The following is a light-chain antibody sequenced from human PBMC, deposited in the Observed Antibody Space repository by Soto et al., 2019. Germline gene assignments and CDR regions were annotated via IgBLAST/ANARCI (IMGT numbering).Light chain of an antibody. V-gene: IGLV6-57*04. CDR2: EDN. J-gene: IGLJ2*01. Sequence: NFMLTQPHSVSESPGKTVTISCTRSSGSIGSTYVQWYQQRPGSVPTTVIYEDNQRPSGVPDRFSGSIDSSSNSAFLTISGLETEDDADYYCQAFDSSNMAFGGGTKLTVL. CDR1: SGSIGSTY. CDR3: QAFDSSNMA.